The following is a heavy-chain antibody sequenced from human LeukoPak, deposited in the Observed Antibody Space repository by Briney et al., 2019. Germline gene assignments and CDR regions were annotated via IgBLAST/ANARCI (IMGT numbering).Heavy chain of an antibody. J-gene: IGHJ6*02. CDR3: ARDTRLRYFDWLSRGFYYYYGMDV. D-gene: IGHD3-9*01. CDR2: INHSGST. CDR1: GGSFSGYY. Sequence: SETLSLTCAVYGGSFSGYYWSWIRQPPGKGLEWIGEINHSGSTNYNPSLKSRVTISVDTSKNQFSLKLSSVTAADTAVYYCARDTRLRYFDWLSRGFYYYYGMDVWGQGTTVTVSS. V-gene: IGHV4-34*01.